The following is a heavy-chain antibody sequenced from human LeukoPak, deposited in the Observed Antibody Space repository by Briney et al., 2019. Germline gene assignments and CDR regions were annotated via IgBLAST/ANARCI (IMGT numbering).Heavy chain of an antibody. D-gene: IGHD6-19*01. Sequence: GASVKVSCKSSGYTFTIYGISWVRQAPGKGLEWMGWISAYNGNTNYAQKLQGRVTMTTDTSTSTAYMELRSLRSDDTAVYYCARPQAVAGPFDYWGQGTLVTVSS. CDR2: ISAYNGNT. V-gene: IGHV1-18*01. CDR3: ARPQAVAGPFDY. CDR1: GYTFTIYG. J-gene: IGHJ4*02.